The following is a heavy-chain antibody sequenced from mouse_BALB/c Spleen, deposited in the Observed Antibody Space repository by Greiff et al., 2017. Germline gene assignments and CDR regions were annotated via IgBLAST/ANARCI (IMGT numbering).Heavy chain of an antibody. V-gene: IGHV5-4*02. CDR2: ISDGGSYT. Sequence: EVMLVESGGGLVKPGGSLKLSCAASGFTFSDYYMYWVRQTPEKRLEWVATISDGGSYTYYPDSVKGRFTISRDNAKNNLYLQMSSLKSEDTAMYYCARDEGYSGMDYWGQGTTVTVSS. CDR3: ARDEGYSGMDY. J-gene: IGHJ4*01. CDR1: GFTFSDYY.